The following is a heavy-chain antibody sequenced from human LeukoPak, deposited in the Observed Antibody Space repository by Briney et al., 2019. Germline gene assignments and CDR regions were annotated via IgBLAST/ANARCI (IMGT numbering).Heavy chain of an antibody. V-gene: IGHV1-69*13. D-gene: IGHD2-2*01. Sequence: SVKVSCKASGGTFSSCAISWMRQAPGQGLEWMGGIIPIFGTANYAQKFQGRVTITADESTSTAYMELSSLRSEDTAVYYCARGYCYNSNCYGNFDFWGQGTLVTVS. CDR2: IIPIFGTA. J-gene: IGHJ4*02. CDR1: GGTFSSCA. CDR3: ARGYCYNSNCYGNFDF.